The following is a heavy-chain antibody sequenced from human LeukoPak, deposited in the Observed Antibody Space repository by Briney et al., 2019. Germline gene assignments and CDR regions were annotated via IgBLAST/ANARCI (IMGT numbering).Heavy chain of an antibody. CDR3: ATIAAATEEDYGMDV. CDR2: INEDGSET. J-gene: IGHJ6*02. D-gene: IGHD6-13*01. CDR1: GFTFSSYA. Sequence: GGSLRLSCAASGFTFSSYAMSWVRQAPGTGLEWVANINEDGSETYYVDSVKGRFTISRDNAKNSLYLQMNSLRAEDTAVYYCATIAAATEEDYGMDVWGQGTTVTVSS. V-gene: IGHV3-7*01.